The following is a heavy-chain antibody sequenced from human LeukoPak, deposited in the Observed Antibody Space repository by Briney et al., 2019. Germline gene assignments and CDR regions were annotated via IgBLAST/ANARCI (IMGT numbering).Heavy chain of an antibody. J-gene: IGHJ4*02. D-gene: IGHD6-19*01. Sequence: ASVKVSCKASGYTFTGYYMHWVRQAPGQGLEWMGGINPNSGGTNYAQKFQGRVTMTRDTSISTAYMELSRLRSDDTAVYYCARDPPRIAVAVGPFDYWGQGTLVTVSS. CDR3: ARDPPRIAVAVGPFDY. V-gene: IGHV1-2*02. CDR1: GYTFTGYY. CDR2: INPNSGGT.